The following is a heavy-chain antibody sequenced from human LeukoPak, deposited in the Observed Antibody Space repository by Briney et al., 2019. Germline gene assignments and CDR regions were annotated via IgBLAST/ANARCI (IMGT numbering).Heavy chain of an antibody. CDR2: WHHSGIT. J-gene: IGHJ4*02. CDR3: ARQYEF. D-gene: IGHD3-10*01. Sequence: SETLSLTCAVSGASIISGNYFWGWVRQPPGKRLEWIGSWHHSGITDYNPSLKSRVTIVADTSKNQFSLKLASVAAADSAVYFCARQYEFWGQGTLVTVSS. V-gene: IGHV4-39*01. CDR1: GASIISGNYF.